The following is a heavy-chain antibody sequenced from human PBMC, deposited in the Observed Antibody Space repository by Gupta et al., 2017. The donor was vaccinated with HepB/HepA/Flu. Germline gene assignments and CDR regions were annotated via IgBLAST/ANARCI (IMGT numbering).Heavy chain of an antibody. CDR1: GFTFSSYA. D-gene: IGHD2-21*01. J-gene: IGHJ3*02. Sequence: EVQLLESGGGLVQPGGSLRLSCAASGFTFSSYAMSWVRQAPGKGLEWVSAISGSGGSTYYADSVKGRFTISRDNSKNTLYLQMNSLRAEDTAVYYCAKDLQAYCGGDCYILAFDIWGQGTMVTVSS. V-gene: IGHV3-23*01. CDR2: ISGSGGST. CDR3: AKDLQAYCGGDCYILAFDI.